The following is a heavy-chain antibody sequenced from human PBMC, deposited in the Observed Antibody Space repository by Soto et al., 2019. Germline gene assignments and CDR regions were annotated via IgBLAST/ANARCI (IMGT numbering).Heavy chain of an antibody. CDR2: IKPGYPAGRST. CDR1: GYTLTTFF. CDR3: AREAIVAGATTGMDV. D-gene: IGHD1-26*01. J-gene: IGHJ6*02. Sequence: QVQLVQSGAEVKKPGASVKVSCKASGYTLTTFFMHWVRQAPGQCLEWMGVIKPGYPAGRSTTYAKKFQGRVTMTTDTSTSTVYMELSRLRSDDTAVYYCAREAIVAGATTGMDVWGQGTTVTVSS. V-gene: IGHV1-46*01.